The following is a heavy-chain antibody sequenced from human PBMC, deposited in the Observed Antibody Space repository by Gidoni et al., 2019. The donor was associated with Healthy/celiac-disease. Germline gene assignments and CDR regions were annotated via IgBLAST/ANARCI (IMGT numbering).Heavy chain of an antibody. CDR2: MSGSGGST. J-gene: IGHJ4*02. D-gene: IGHD6-13*01. V-gene: IGHV3-23*01. CDR3: ARSRIAAGFFDY. Sequence: EVQLLESGGGLVQPGGSLRLSCAASGFTFSSYAMSWVRQAPGKGLEWVSAMSGSGGSTYYADSVKGRFTISRDNSKNTLYLQMNSLRAEDTAVYYCARSRIAAGFFDYWGQGTLVTVSS. CDR1: GFTFSSYA.